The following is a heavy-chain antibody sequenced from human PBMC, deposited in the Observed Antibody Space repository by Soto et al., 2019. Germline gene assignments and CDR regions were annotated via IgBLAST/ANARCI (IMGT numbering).Heavy chain of an antibody. D-gene: IGHD1-26*01. Sequence: EVQLLESGGGLVQPGGSLRLSCAASGFTFSSYAMSWVRQAPGKGLEWHAGITFRGDNTYYADSVKGRFTLSRDNSRNRLDLQMNSLKVEDTALYYCAKLGTMGVFDNWGQGTLLTVSS. CDR2: ITFRGDNT. V-gene: IGHV3-23*01. CDR3: AKLGTMGVFDN. J-gene: IGHJ4*02. CDR1: GFTFSSYA.